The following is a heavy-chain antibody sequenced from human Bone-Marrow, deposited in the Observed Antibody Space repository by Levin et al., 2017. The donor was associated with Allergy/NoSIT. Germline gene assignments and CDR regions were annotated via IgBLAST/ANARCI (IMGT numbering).Heavy chain of an antibody. CDR2: INHSGST. V-gene: IGHV4-34*01. CDR3: ARGLPSRAAASYYYYYYMDV. CDR1: GGSFSGYY. J-gene: IGHJ6*03. Sequence: AGGSLRLSCAVYGGSFSGYYWTWIRQPPGKGLEWIGEINHSGSTNYNPSLKSRVTISVDTSKNQFSLKLRSVTAADTAVYYCARGLPSRAAASYYYYYYMDVWGKGTTVTVSS. D-gene: IGHD2-2*01.